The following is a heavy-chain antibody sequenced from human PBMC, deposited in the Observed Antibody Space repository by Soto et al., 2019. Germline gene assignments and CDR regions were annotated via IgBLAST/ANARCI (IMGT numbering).Heavy chain of an antibody. CDR2: IDPSDSYT. V-gene: IGHV5-10-1*01. J-gene: IGHJ4*02. CDR3: ATPASVNGSPDYYDSSGYTY. Sequence: GESLKISCKGSGYSFTSYWITWVRQIPGKGLEWMGRIDPSDSYTKYSPSFQGHVTISADKSSSTAYLQWSSLKASDTAMYYCATPASVNGSPDYYDSSGYTYWGQGTLVTVSS. D-gene: IGHD3-22*01. CDR1: GYSFTSYW.